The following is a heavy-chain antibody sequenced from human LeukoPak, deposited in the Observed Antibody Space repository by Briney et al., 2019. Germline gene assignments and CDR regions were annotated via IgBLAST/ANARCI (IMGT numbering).Heavy chain of an antibody. CDR1: GGTFSSYA. V-gene: IGHV1-69*13. CDR2: IIPIFGTA. CDR3: ARGVRDWFDP. D-gene: IGHD3-3*01. J-gene: IGHJ5*02. Sequence: GASVKVSCKASGGTFSSYAISWVRQAPGQGLEWMGGIIPIFGTANYAQKFQGRVTITADESTSTAYMELSRLRSDDTAVYYCARGVRDWFDPWGQGTLVTVSS.